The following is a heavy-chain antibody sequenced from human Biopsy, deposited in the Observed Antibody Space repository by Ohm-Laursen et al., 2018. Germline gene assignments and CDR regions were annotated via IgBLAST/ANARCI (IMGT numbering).Heavy chain of an antibody. CDR1: GGTFSNYA. Sequence: SSVKVSCKASGGTFSNYAISWVRQAPGEGLEWMGGIIAVSGLVNYAPKFQGRVTMTRNTPISTAYMELSSLRSEDTAVYYCARVPSTTRSRDYWGQGTLVTVSS. D-gene: IGHD2-2*01. J-gene: IGHJ4*02. V-gene: IGHV1-69*17. CDR2: IIAVSGLV. CDR3: ARVPSTTRSRDY.